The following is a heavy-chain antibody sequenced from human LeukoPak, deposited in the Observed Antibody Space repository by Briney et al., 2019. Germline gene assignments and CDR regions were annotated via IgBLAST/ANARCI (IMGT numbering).Heavy chain of an antibody. J-gene: IGHJ4*02. V-gene: IGHV3-9*01. CDR1: GFTFDDYA. CDR2: ISWNSGSI. CDR3: AKGKGVYRPRYYFDY. D-gene: IGHD2-8*01. Sequence: GGSLRLSCAASGFTFDDYAMHWVRQAPGKGLEWVSGISWNSGSIGYADSVKGRFTISRDNAKNSLYLQMNSLRAEDTALYYCAKGKGVYRPRYYFDYWGQGTLVTVSS.